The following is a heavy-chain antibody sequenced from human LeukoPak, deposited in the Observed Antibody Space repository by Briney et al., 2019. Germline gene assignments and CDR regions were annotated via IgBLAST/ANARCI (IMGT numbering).Heavy chain of an antibody. CDR1: GGSIGSDY. Sequence: KSSETLSLTCSVSGGSIGSDYWNWIRQPPGKGLEWVAYIFYTGKNDYNPSLKSRVTISVDTSKNQFSLKLTSVTAADTAVYYCAREYNWFVPWGEGTIVIVSS. CDR2: IFYTGKN. V-gene: IGHV4-59*01. CDR3: AREYNWFVP. J-gene: IGHJ5*02.